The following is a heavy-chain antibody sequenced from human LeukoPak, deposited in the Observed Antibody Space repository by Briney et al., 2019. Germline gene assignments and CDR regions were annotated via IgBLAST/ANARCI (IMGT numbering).Heavy chain of an antibody. Sequence: GGSLRLSCAASGFTFSDYYMSWIRQAPGKGLEWVSYISSSSSYTNYADSVKGRFTISRDNAKNSLYLQMNSLRAEDTAVYYCARDISGNYFVYWGQGTLVTVSS. D-gene: IGHD3-10*01. CDR2: ISSSSSYT. CDR3: ARDISGNYFVY. V-gene: IGHV3-11*05. CDR1: GFTFSDYY. J-gene: IGHJ4*02.